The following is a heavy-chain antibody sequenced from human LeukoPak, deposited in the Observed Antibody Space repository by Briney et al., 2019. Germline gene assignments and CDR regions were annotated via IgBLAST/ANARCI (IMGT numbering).Heavy chain of an antibody. CDR1: RGSINTYY. Sequence: SEALSLTCTFPRGSINTYYWNSSRQPPGKGLEWLGYIYCSGSTNQTPSITSRPTPSVDTSKHQFSLKLSSVPAADPDVSYCAVGWELLTRRGPGTLVTASS. J-gene: IGHJ4*02. D-gene: IGHD1-26*01. CDR3: AVGWELLTR. CDR2: IYCSGST. V-gene: IGHV4-59*08.